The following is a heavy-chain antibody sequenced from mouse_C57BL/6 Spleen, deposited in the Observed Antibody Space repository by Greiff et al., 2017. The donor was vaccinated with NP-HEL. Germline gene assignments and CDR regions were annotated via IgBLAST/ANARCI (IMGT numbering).Heavy chain of an antibody. J-gene: IGHJ4*01. V-gene: IGHV3-6*01. CDR2: ISYDGST. Sequence: EVQLVESGPGLVKPSQSLSLTCSVTGYSITSGYYWNWIRQFPGNKLEWMGYISYDGSTNYNPSLKNRLSLTRDTSKNQFFLKLNSVTTEDTATYYGARTWIYYAMDYWGQGTSVTVSS. CDR3: ARTWIYYAMDY. CDR1: GYSITSGYY.